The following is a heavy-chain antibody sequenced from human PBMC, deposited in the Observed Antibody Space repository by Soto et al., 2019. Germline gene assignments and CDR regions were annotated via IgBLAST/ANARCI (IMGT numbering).Heavy chain of an antibody. CDR2: IDPSDSYT. V-gene: IGHV5-10-1*01. CDR3: ARRHSSSSAFDP. Sequence: EVQLVQSGAEVKKPGESLRISCKGSGYSFTSYWIYWVRRMPGKGLEWMGRIDPSDSYTNYSPSFQGHVTISADKSISTAYLQWSSLKASDTAMYYCARRHSSSSAFDPWGQGTLVTVSS. D-gene: IGHD6-13*01. J-gene: IGHJ5*02. CDR1: GYSFTSYW.